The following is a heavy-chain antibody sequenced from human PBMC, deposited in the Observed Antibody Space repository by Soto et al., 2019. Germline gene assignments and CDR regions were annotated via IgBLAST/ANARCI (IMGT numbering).Heavy chain of an antibody. V-gene: IGHV4-59*01. D-gene: IGHD3-10*01. J-gene: IGHJ3*02. CDR2: IYYSGST. CDR1: GGSISSYY. Sequence: SETLSLTCTVSGGSISSYYWSWIRQPPGKGLEWIGYIYYSGSTNYNPSLKSRVTISVDTSKNQFSLKLSSVTAADTAVYYCARDSYAYYYGSGRFSDIWGQGTMVTV. CDR3: ARDSYAYYYGSGRFSDI.